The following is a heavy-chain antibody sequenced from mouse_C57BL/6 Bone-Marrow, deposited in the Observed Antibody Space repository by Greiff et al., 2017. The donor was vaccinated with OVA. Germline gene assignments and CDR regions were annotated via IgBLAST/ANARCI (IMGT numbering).Heavy chain of an antibody. V-gene: IGHV1-64*01. Sequence: QVQLKQPGAELVKPGASVKLSCKASGYTFTSYWMHWVKQRPGQGLEWIGMIHPNSGSTNYNEKFKSKATLTVDKSSSTAYMQLSSLTSEDSAVDYCARLYYYASFAYWGQGTLVTVSA. CDR2: IHPNSGST. J-gene: IGHJ3*01. CDR1: GYTFTSYW. D-gene: IGHD1-1*01. CDR3: ARLYYYASFAY.